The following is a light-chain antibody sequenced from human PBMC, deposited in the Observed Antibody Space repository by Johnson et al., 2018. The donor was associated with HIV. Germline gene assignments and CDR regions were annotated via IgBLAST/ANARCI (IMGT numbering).Light chain of an antibody. J-gene: IGLJ1*01. CDR1: RSNIGNNY. Sequence: QAVLTQPPSVSAAPGQRVTISCSGGRSNIGNNYVSWYQQFPGAAPKLLIYEDNERPSGIPGRFSGSKSGPSATLGITGLQTGDEADYYCGTWDSSLTSYVFGAGTKVTVL. CDR3: GTWDSSLTSYV. V-gene: IGLV1-51*02. CDR2: EDN.